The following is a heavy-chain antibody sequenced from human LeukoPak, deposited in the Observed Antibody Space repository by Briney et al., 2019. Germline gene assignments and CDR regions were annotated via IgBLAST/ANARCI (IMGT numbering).Heavy chain of an antibody. CDR1: GFTFSSYA. CDR2: ISGSGGST. V-gene: IGHV3-23*01. CDR3: AREGATPGYFDY. D-gene: IGHD1-26*01. J-gene: IGHJ4*02. Sequence: QSGGSLRLSCAASGFTFSSYAMSWVRQAPGKGLEWVSAISGSGGSTYYADSVKGRFTISRDNAKNSLYLQMYSLRAEDTAVYYCAREGATPGYFDYWGQGTLVTVSS.